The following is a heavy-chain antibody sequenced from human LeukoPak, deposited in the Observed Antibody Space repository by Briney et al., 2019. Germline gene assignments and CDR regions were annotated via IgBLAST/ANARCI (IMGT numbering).Heavy chain of an antibody. Sequence: GGSLRLSCAASGFTFSIYGIHWVRQAPGKGLEWVAVIWHDGSNKYYADSVRGRFTISRDNSKNTLYLQMNSLRAEDTAAYYCARASGPFDYWGQGTLVTVSS. J-gene: IGHJ4*02. D-gene: IGHD6-19*01. V-gene: IGHV3-33*01. CDR1: GFTFSIYG. CDR3: ARASGPFDY. CDR2: IWHDGSNK.